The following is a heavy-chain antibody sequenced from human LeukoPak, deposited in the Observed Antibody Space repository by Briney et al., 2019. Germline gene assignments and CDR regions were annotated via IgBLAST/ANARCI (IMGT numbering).Heavy chain of an antibody. CDR1: GGSISSGGYS. CDR2: IYHSGST. Sequence: SETLSLTCAVSGGSISSGGYSWSWIRQPPGKGLEWIGYIYHSGSTYYNPSLKSRVTISVDRSKNQFSLKLSSVTAADTAVYYCARGYCSSTSCSNRFDPWGQGTLVTVSS. CDR3: ARGYCSSTSCSNRFDP. V-gene: IGHV4-30-2*01. J-gene: IGHJ5*02. D-gene: IGHD2-2*01.